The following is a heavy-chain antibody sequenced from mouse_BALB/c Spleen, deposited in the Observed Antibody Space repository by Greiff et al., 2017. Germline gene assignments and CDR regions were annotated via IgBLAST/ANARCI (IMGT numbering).Heavy chain of an antibody. CDR3: ATIYYDYGAFAY. CDR1: GFTFSSYT. J-gene: IGHJ3*01. D-gene: IGHD2-4*01. V-gene: IGHV5-12-2*01. CDR2: ISNGGGST. Sequence: EVQVVESGGGLVKPGGSLKLSCAASGFTFSSYTMSWVRQTPEKRLEWVAYISNGGGSTYYPDTVKGRFTISRDNAKNTLYLQMSSLKSEDTAMYYCATIYYDYGAFAYWGQGTLVTVSA.